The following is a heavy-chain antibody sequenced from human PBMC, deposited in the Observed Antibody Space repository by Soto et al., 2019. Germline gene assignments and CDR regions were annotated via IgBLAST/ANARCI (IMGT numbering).Heavy chain of an antibody. J-gene: IGHJ4*02. CDR1: GFTFSDNW. V-gene: IGHV3-7*01. D-gene: IGHD3-9*01. CDR3: AREGSRYFDSLLQNQLDY. Sequence: EVQLVESGGGLVQTGGSLRLSCEASGFTFSDNWMSWVRQAPGKGLEWVANINQDGSEKYYLDSVKGRFSISRDSAKKSLYLQMNSLRAEDTAVYYCAREGSRYFDSLLQNQLDYWGQGTRVTVSS. CDR2: INQDGSEK.